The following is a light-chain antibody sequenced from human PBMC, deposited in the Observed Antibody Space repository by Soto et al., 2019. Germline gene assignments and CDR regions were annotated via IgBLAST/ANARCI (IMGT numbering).Light chain of an antibody. V-gene: IGLV2-11*01. J-gene: IGLJ2*01. CDR2: DVS. Sequence: QSALTQPRSVSGSPGQSVTISCTGTSSDVGGYNYVSWYQQHPGKAPKLMIYDVSKRPSGVPDRFSGSKSGNTASLTISGLQAEDEADYYCCSYAGRVVFGGWTKLTVL. CDR3: CSYAGRVV. CDR1: SSDVGGYNY.